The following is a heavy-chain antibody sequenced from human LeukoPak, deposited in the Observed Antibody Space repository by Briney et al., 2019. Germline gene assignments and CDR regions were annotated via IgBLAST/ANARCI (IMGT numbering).Heavy chain of an antibody. CDR1: GFTFSSYG. Sequence: PGGSLRLSCAASGFTFSSYGMHWVRQAPGKGLEWVAVISYDGSNKYYADSVKGRFTISRDNAKNSLYLQMNSLRAEDTAVYYCARGAVAGLFDYWGQGTLVTVSS. CDR2: ISYDGSNK. J-gene: IGHJ4*02. D-gene: IGHD6-19*01. V-gene: IGHV3-30*03. CDR3: ARGAVAGLFDY.